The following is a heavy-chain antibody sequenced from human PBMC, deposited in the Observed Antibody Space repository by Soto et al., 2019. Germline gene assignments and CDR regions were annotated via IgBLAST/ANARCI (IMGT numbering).Heavy chain of an antibody. V-gene: IGHV1-8*01. D-gene: IGHD5-12*01. Sequence: QVHLVQSGAEVKKPGASVKVSCKASGYTFTSYDINWVRQATGQGLEWMGWMNPNSGNTGYAQKFQGRGXXTXNXXISTAYMELSSLRSEDTAAYYCARDEVEMATILGYWGQGTLVTVSS. CDR1: GYTFTSYD. CDR2: MNPNSGNT. J-gene: IGHJ4*02. CDR3: ARDEVEMATILGY.